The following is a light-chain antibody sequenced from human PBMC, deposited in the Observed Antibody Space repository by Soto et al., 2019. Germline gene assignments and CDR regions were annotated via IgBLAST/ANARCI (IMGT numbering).Light chain of an antibody. J-gene: IGKJ5*01. CDR2: SAS. V-gene: IGKV3-20*01. Sequence: EIVLTQSPATLSLSPGERATLSCRASQSLSKSLFRYQQKPGQAPRLLIDSASNRATGIPARFIGSGSGTDFTLTISRLEPEDFAVYYCQQYGSSPTFGQGTLLEIK. CDR1: QSLSKS. CDR3: QQYGSSPT.